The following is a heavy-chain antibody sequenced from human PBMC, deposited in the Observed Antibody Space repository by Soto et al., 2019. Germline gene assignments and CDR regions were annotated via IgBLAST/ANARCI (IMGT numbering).Heavy chain of an antibody. CDR3: ATLRGVLRYFDWLQAAFDI. D-gene: IGHD3-9*01. CDR2: IYYSGST. CDR1: GGSISSSSYY. V-gene: IGHV4-39*01. Sequence: QLQLQESGPGLVKPSETLSLTCTVSGGSISSSSYYWGWIRQPPGKGLEWIGSIYYSGSTYYNPSLTSRVTISVDTSKNQFSLKLSSVTAADTAVYYCATLRGVLRYFDWLQAAFDIWGQGTMVTVSS. J-gene: IGHJ3*02.